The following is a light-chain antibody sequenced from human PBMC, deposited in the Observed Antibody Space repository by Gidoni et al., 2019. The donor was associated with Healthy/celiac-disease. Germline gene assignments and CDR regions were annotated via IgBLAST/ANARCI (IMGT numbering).Light chain of an antibody. Sequence: YVLTQPPSVSGAPGKTARITCGGNNIGSKSVHWYQQKPGQAPVLVIYYDSDRPSGIPERFSGSNSGNTATLTISRVEAGDEADYYCQVWDSSSDHVVFGGGTKLTVL. CDR1: NIGSKS. CDR2: YDS. J-gene: IGLJ2*01. V-gene: IGLV3-21*04. CDR3: QVWDSSSDHVV.